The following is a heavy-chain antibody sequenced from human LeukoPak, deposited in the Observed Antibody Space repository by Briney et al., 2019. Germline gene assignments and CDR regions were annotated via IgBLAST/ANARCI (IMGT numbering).Heavy chain of an antibody. D-gene: IGHD3-22*01. Sequence: PSETLSLTCTVSGGSISSSSYSWGWIRQPPGKGLEWIGSIYYSGSTYYNPSLKSRVTISVDTSKNQFSLKLSSVTAADTAVYYCARQGAYYDSSGYHYSWGQGTLVTVSS. V-gene: IGHV4-39*01. CDR1: GGSISSSSYS. CDR2: IYYSGST. J-gene: IGHJ4*02. CDR3: ARQGAYYDSSGYHYS.